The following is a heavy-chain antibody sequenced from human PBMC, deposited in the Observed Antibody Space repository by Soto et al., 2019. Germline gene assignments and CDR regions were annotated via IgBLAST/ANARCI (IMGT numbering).Heavy chain of an antibody. D-gene: IGHD2-2*01. V-gene: IGHV3-23*01. CDR3: VKDLKKHWVVGIDAFDI. J-gene: IGHJ3*02. CDR1: GFTFSDYG. CDR2: FGGGGGVT. Sequence: EVQLLESGGGLVQPGGSLRLSCAASGFTFSDYGMSWVRQAPGKGLEWLSTFGGGGGVTYYADSVKGRFVVSRDNSKNTLHFQMRNLTAEDTAVYYCVKDLKKHWVVGIDAFDIWGQGTTVTVSS.